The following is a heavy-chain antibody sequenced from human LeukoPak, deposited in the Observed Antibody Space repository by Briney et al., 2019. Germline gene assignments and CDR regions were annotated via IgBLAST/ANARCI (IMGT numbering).Heavy chain of an antibody. CDR2: IISDGSST. CDR3: AREDVDITVATSGAFDI. CDR1: GFTFSTYW. D-gene: IGHD6-19*01. Sequence: GGSLRLSCAASGFTFSTYWVHWVRQAPGKGLVWVSRIISDGSSTSYVDSVKGRFTISRDNAKNTLYLQMNSLRAEDTAIYYCAREDVDITVATSGAFDIWGQGTMVTVSS. V-gene: IGHV3-74*01. J-gene: IGHJ3*02.